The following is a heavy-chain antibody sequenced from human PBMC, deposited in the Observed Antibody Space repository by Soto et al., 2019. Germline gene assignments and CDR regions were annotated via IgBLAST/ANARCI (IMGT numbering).Heavy chain of an antibody. V-gene: IGHV4-31*03. CDR2: IYYSGST. Sequence: PSETLSLTCTVSGGSISSGGYYWSWIRQHPGKGLEWIGYIYYSGSTYYNPSLKSRVTISVDTSKNQFSLKLSSVTAADTAVYYCARTCSSTSCRYPAQYYFDYWGQGTLVTVSS. D-gene: IGHD2-2*01. CDR3: ARTCSSTSCRYPAQYYFDY. J-gene: IGHJ4*02. CDR1: GGSISSGGYY.